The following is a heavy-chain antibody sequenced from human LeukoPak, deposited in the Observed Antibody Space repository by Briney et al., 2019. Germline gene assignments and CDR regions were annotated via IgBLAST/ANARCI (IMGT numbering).Heavy chain of an antibody. Sequence: PGGSLRLSCAASGFTFNTYWMHWVRQAPGKGLVWVSRINSDGSTTNYADTVKGRFTISRDNAKNTLYLQMNSLRVEDTAVYYCARDLDWILFDYWGQGTLVTVSS. J-gene: IGHJ4*02. V-gene: IGHV3-74*01. CDR1: GFTFNTYW. D-gene: IGHD3-9*01. CDR2: INSDGSTT. CDR3: ARDLDWILFDY.